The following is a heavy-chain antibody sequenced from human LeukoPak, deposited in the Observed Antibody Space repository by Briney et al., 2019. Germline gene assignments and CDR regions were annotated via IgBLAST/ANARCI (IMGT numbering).Heavy chain of an antibody. V-gene: IGHV4-34*01. CDR3: ARGHRGSSKLDY. J-gene: IGHJ4*02. CDR1: GGSFSGYC. CDR2: INHSGST. Sequence: SETLSLTCAVYGGSFSGYCWSWIRQPPGKGLEWIGEINHSGSTNYNPSLKSRVTISVDTSKNQFSLKLSSVTAADTAVYYCARGHRGSSKLDYWGQGTLVTVSS. D-gene: IGHD1-26*01.